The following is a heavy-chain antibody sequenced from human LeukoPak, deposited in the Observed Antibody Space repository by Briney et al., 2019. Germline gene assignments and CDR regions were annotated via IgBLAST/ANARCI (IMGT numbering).Heavy chain of an antibody. V-gene: IGHV1-18*01. J-gene: IGHJ3*02. CDR3: ASSPGTGTSDAFDI. CDR2: ISAYNGNT. D-gene: IGHD1-7*01. Sequence: ASVKVSCKASGYTFTSYGISWVRQAPEQGLEWMGWISAYNGNTNYAQRLQGRVTMTTDTSTSTAYMELRSLRSDDTAVYYCASSPGTGTSDAFDIWGQGTMVTVSS. CDR1: GYTFTSYG.